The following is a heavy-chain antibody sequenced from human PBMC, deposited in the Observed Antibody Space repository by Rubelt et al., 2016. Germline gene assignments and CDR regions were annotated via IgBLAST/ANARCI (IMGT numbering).Heavy chain of an antibody. V-gene: IGHV1-2*06. CDR3: AKVRRPGMVASSTFDI. J-gene: IGHJ3*02. CDR1: GYTFTGYY. CDR2: IDPNSGAT. D-gene: IGHD3-3*01. Sequence: QLVQSAAEVKEPGASVKVSCKASGYTFTGYYIHWMRQAPGQGLEWMGRIDPNSGATNYTRIFTGRVTMTRDTSVRTAYMDLGSLTSGDTAIYFCAKVRRPGMVASSTFDIWGQGTMVTVSS.